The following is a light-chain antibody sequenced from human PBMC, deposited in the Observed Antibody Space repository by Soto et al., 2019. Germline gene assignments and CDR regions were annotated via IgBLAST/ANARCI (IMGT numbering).Light chain of an antibody. J-gene: IGKJ2*01. CDR3: QQYHIWYT. CDR1: QSVNSH. V-gene: IGKV3-15*01. CDR2: EAS. Sequence: EIVMTQSPATLSVSPGDRATLSCRASQSVNSHLAWFQQRPGQAPRLLMYEASTMSTGVPARFSASGSGTDFPLTISGLQSEEFAVDYCQQYHIWYTFGQGTELEIK.